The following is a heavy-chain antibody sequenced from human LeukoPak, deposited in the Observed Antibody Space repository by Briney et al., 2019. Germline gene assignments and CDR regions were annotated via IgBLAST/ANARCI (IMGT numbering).Heavy chain of an antibody. CDR1: GYTFTSYD. CDR2: MNPNSGNT. CDR3: VLISGWHYYFDY. V-gene: IGHV1-8*01. Sequence: ASVKVSCKASGYTFTSYDINWVRQATGQGLEWMGWMNPNSGNTGYAQKFQGRVTTTRNTSISTAYMELSSLRSEDTAVYYCVLISGWHYYFDYWGQGTLVTVSS. J-gene: IGHJ4*02. D-gene: IGHD6-19*01.